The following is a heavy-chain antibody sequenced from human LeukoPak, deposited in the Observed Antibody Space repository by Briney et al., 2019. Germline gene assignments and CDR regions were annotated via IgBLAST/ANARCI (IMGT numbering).Heavy chain of an antibody. CDR2: ISYDGNNK. D-gene: IGHD1-26*01. CDR3: ARAYSGSPYGMDV. V-gene: IGHV3-30*03. CDR1: GFTFTSYG. J-gene: IGHJ6*02. Sequence: GGSLRLSCAASGFTFTSYGMHWVRQAPGKGLEWVAVISYDGNNKYYADSVKGRFTISRDNSKNTLYLQMNSLRAEDTAVYYCARAYSGSPYGMDVWGQGTTVTVSS.